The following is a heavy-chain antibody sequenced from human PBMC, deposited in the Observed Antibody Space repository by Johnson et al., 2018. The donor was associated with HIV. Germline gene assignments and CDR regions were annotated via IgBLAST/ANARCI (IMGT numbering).Heavy chain of an antibody. V-gene: IGHV3-53*01. CDR1: GFTVSSNY. D-gene: IGHD2-15*01. CDR2: IYSGGST. J-gene: IGHJ3*02. Sequence: VQLVESGGGLIQPGGSLRLSCAASGFTVSSNYMSWVRQAPGKGLEWFSVIYSGGSTYYADSVKDRFTISRDNSKNTLYLHMNSLRAEDTAVYYCANSLLLDAFDIWGQGTMVTVSS. CDR3: ANSLLLDAFDI.